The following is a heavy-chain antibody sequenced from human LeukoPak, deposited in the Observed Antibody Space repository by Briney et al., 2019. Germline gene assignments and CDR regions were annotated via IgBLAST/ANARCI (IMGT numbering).Heavy chain of an antibody. CDR1: GGSISGYY. D-gene: IGHD6-19*01. V-gene: IGHV4-59*01. Sequence: SETLSLTCTVSGGSISGYYWSWIRQPPGKGLEWIGNIYHSGSISYNPSLKSRVTISVDTSKNQFSLKLSSVTATDTAVYYCARVTRYSSGWYPFDYWGQGTLVTVSS. CDR2: IYHSGSI. CDR3: ARVTRYSSGWYPFDY. J-gene: IGHJ4*02.